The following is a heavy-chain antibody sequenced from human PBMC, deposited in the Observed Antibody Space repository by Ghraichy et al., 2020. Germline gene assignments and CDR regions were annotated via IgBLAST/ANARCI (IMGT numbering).Heavy chain of an antibody. CDR1: GFTFGDFA. V-gene: IGHV3-49*03. CDR2: IRSKADGGTT. CDR3: TRVYQPRYDFWMAKEDYYDSVYV. Sequence: GGSLRLSCTASGFTFGDFAMSWFRQAPGKGLEWVGFIRSKADGGTTEYAASVKGRFTISRDDSKSIAYLQMNSLKTEDTAVYYCTRVYQPRYDFWMAKEDYYDSVYVCGKETPATVSS. D-gene: IGHD3-3*01. J-gene: IGHJ6*04.